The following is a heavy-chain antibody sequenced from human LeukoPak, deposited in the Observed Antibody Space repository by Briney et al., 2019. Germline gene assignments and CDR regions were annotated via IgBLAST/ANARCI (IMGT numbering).Heavy chain of an antibody. Sequence: ASVKVSCKASGYTFTGYYMHWVRQAPGQGLEWMGWINPNSGGTNYAQKFQGRVTMTRDTSISTAYVELSRLRSDDTAVYYCARDYWGIAVAGIEYYFDYWGQGTLVTVSS. CDR2: INPNSGGT. J-gene: IGHJ4*02. CDR3: ARDYWGIAVAGIEYYFDY. V-gene: IGHV1-2*02. CDR1: GYTFTGYY. D-gene: IGHD6-19*01.